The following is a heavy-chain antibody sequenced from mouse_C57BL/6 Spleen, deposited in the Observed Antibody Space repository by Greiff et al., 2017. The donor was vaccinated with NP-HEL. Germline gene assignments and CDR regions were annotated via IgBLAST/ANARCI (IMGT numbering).Heavy chain of an antibody. J-gene: IGHJ1*03. CDR3: ARAYYSKVYWYFDV. D-gene: IGHD2-5*01. Sequence: QVQLKQSGAELMKPGASVTLSCKATGYTFPGYWIEWVKQRPGHGLEWIGEILPGSGSTNYNEKFKGKATFTADTSSNTAYMQLSSLTTEDSAIYYCARAYYSKVYWYFDVWGTGTTVTVSS. CDR1: GYTFPGYW. CDR2: ILPGSGST. V-gene: IGHV1-9*01.